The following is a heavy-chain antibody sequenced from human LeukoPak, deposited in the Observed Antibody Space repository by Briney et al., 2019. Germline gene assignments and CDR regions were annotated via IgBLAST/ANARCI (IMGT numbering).Heavy chain of an antibody. J-gene: IGHJ3*02. Sequence: PSETLSLTCTVSGGSISSSSYYWGWIRQPPGKGLEWIGYIYYSGSTNYNPSLKSRVTISVDTSKNQFSLKLSSVTAADTAVYCCARGSITMVRGVIGSLTAFDIWGQGTIVTVSS. CDR3: ARGSITMVRGVIGSLTAFDI. CDR2: IYYSGST. CDR1: GGSISSSSYY. V-gene: IGHV4-61*05. D-gene: IGHD3-10*01.